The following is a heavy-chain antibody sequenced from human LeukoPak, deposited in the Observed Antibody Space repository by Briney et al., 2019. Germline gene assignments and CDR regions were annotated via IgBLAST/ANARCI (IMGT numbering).Heavy chain of an antibody. CDR2: ISSSSSTI. CDR1: GFTFSSYA. V-gene: IGHV3-48*01. D-gene: IGHD2-8*02. Sequence: GGSLRLSCAASGFTFSSYAMHWVRQSPGKGLEWVSYISSSSSTIYYADSVRGRFTISRDNSKSTLSLQMNSLRAEDTAIYYCATYRQVLLPFESWGQGTLVTVSS. CDR3: ATYRQVLLPFES. J-gene: IGHJ4*02.